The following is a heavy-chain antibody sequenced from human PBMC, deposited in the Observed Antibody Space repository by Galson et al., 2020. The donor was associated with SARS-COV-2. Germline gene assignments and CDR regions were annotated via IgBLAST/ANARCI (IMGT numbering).Heavy chain of an antibody. CDR2: IYYSGST. CDR3: ARVRFSNGMDV. Sequence: SETLSLTCTVSGGSISSGGYYWSWIRQLPGKGLEWIGYIYYSGSTYYNPSLKSRVTISVDTSKNQFSLKLSSVTAADTAVYYCARVRFSNGMDVWGQGTTVTVSS. J-gene: IGHJ6*02. V-gene: IGHV4-31*03. D-gene: IGHD3-3*01. CDR1: GGSISSGGYY.